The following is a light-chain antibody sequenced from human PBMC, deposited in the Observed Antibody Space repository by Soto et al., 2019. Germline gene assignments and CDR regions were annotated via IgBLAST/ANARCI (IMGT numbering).Light chain of an antibody. J-gene: IGKJ2*01. Sequence: DIVMTQAPLSLSVTPGQSASISCKSSQSLLNSDGNTYLYWYLQKSGQPPQLLMYEVSNRFSGVPLRISGSGSGTDFTPEISRVEAEDVGVYYCMQSIEVPYIFGQGTKLEIK. CDR3: MQSIEVPYI. V-gene: IGKV2D-29*01. CDR2: EVS. CDR1: QSLLNSDGNTY.